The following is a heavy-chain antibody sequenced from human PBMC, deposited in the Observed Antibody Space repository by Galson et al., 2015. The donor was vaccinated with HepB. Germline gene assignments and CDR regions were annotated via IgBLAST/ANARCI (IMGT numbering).Heavy chain of an antibody. CDR2: ISSSGSTI. CDR3: ARDGAVRPAAGVIDY. CDR1: GSPFSDYD. D-gene: IGHD6-6*01. V-gene: IGHV3-11*01. J-gene: IGHJ4*02. Sequence: SLRLPCAASGSPFSDYDMSWTRQAPGKGLEGVSDISSSGSTIYYADSVKGRFTISRDNAKNSLYRQMNSLRAEDPPVYDCARDGAVRPAAGVIDYWGQGTLVTVSS.